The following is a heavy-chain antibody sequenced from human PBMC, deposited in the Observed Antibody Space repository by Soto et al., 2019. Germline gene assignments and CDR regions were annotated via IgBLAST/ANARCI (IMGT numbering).Heavy chain of an antibody. CDR1: GFTFSSYG. D-gene: IGHD1-1*01. V-gene: IGHV3-33*01. CDR3: ARDQGTASIDY. J-gene: IGHJ4*02. CDR2: IWYDGSNK. Sequence: GGSLRLSCAASGFTFSSYGMHWVRQAPGKGLEWVAVIWYDGSNKYYADSVKGRFTIPRDNSKNTLYLQMNSLRAEDTAVYYCARDQGTASIDYWGQGTLVTVSS.